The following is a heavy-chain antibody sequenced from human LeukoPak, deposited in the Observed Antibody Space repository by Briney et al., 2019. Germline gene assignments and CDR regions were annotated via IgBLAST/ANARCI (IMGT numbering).Heavy chain of an antibody. J-gene: IGHJ4*02. Sequence: SETLSLTCTVSGGSISSYYWSWIRQPAGKGLEWIGRIYTSGSTNYNPSLKSRVTMSVDTSKNQFSLKLSSVTAADTAVFYRARDGLLTGYDYWGQGTLVTVSS. D-gene: IGHD3-9*01. CDR3: ARDGLLTGYDY. V-gene: IGHV4-4*07. CDR1: GGSISSYY. CDR2: IYTSGST.